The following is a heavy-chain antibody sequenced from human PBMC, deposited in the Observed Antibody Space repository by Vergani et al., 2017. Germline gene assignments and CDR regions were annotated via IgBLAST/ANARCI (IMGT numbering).Heavy chain of an antibody. J-gene: IGHJ6*02. D-gene: IGHD6-19*01. CDR3: ARAIRRWLVKYYYYGMDV. Sequence: QVQLQESGPGLVKPSETLSLTCAVSGASIDSFYWSWIRQSPGKGLEWIGYVFRNGNVNYNPSFNFRVAIDTSNNELSLRVTSVTAADTAVYYCARAIRRWLVKYYYYGMDVWGQGTTVTVSS. CDR1: GASIDSFY. CDR2: VFRNGNV. V-gene: IGHV4-4*08.